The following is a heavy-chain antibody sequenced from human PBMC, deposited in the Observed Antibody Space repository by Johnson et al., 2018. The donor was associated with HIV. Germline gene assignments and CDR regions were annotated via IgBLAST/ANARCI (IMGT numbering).Heavy chain of an antibody. V-gene: IGHV3-30*14. CDR1: GFTFSSYA. J-gene: IGHJ3*02. CDR3: ARSKDCRGGSCPDGFDI. D-gene: IGHD2-15*01. CDR2: ISYDGSNK. Sequence: QVQLVESGGGLVKPGGSLRLSCAASGFTFSSYAMHWVRQAPGKGLEWVAVISYDGSNKYYADSVKGRFTISRDNSKNTLYLQMRSLRVEDTAIYYCARSKDCRGGSCPDGFDIWGQGTMVIVSS.